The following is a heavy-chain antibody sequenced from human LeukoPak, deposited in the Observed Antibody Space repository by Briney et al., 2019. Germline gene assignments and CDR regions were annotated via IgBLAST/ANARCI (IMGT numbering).Heavy chain of an antibody. Sequence: SETLSLTCAVCGGSFSGYYWTWIRQAPGKGLEWIGEINPSGRISYNPSLKSRITISVDASKNQFSLNLRSLTAADTAVYYCARGRQEVSMIVVVMTAVSYYLDVWGKGTTVTVS. D-gene: IGHD3-22*01. CDR2: INPSGRI. CDR3: ARGRQEVSMIVVVMTAVSYYLDV. CDR1: GGSFSGYY. J-gene: IGHJ6*03. V-gene: IGHV4-34*01.